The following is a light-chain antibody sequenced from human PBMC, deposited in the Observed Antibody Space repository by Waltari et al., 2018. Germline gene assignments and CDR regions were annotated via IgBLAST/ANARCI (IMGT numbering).Light chain of an antibody. CDR1: NSNIRNNF. V-gene: IGLV1-51*01. CDR3: GTWDTSLSAVV. CDR2: DND. J-gene: IGLJ3*02. Sequence: QSVLTQPPSVSAAPGQRVTIPCSGSNSNIRNNFVYLYQQLSGTAPKVLIFDNDNRASGIPDRFSGSKAGTSATLDITGLQTGDEADYYCGTWDTSLSAVVFGGGTKVTVL.